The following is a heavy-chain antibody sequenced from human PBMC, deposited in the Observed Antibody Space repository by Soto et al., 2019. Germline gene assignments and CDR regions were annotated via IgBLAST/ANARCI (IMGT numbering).Heavy chain of an antibody. J-gene: IGHJ4*02. Sequence: QVQLVQSGAEVKKPGSSVKVSCKASGGTFSSYAISWVRQAPGQGLEWMGGIIPIFGTANYAQKFQGGVTITADESTSTAYMELSSLRSEDTAVYYCARKSRYCSGGSCYFLPGIDYWGQGTLVTVSS. CDR1: GGTFSSYA. V-gene: IGHV1-69*12. D-gene: IGHD2-15*01. CDR3: ARKSRYCSGGSCYFLPGIDY. CDR2: IIPIFGTA.